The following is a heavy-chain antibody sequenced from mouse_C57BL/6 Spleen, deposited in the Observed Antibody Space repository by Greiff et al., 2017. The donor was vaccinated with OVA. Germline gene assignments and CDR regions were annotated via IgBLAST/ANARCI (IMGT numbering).Heavy chain of an antibody. J-gene: IGHJ2*01. CDR3: ARGNWYYFDY. Sequence: EVKLMESGGGLVQPGGSLSLSCAASGFTFTDYYMSWVRQPPGKALEWLGFIRNKANGYTTEYSASVKGRFTISRDNSQSILYLQMNALRAEDSATYYCARGNWYYFDYWGQGTTLTVSS. D-gene: IGHD2-1*01. CDR2: IRNKANGYTT. CDR1: GFTFTDYY. V-gene: IGHV7-3*01.